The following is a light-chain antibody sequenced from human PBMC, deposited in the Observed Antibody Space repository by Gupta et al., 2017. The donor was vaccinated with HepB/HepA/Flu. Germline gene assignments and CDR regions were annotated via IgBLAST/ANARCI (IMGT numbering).Light chain of an antibody. J-gene: IGLJ1*01. CDR3: QAWDSNMRV. CDR1: KLGDKY. Sequence: SYELTPPPSVSVSPGQTARITCSGDKLGDKYACWYQQKPGQSPVLVIYQDSKRPSGIPERFSGSNSGNTATLTISGTQAMDEADYYCQAWDSNMRVFGTGTKVTVL. V-gene: IGLV3-1*01. CDR2: QDS.